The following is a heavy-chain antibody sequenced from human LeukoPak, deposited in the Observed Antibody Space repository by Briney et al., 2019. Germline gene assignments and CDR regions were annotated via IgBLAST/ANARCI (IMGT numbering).Heavy chain of an antibody. V-gene: IGHV3-20*04. CDR1: GFTFDDYG. Sequence: GGSLRLSCAASGFTFDDYGMSWVRHAPGKGLEWVSGINWNGGSTGYADSVKGRFTISRDNAKNSLYLQMNSLRAEDTALYYCAREDDILTGYRSRYFDYWGQGTLVTVSS. J-gene: IGHJ4*02. D-gene: IGHD3-9*01. CDR3: AREDDILTGYRSRYFDY. CDR2: INWNGGST.